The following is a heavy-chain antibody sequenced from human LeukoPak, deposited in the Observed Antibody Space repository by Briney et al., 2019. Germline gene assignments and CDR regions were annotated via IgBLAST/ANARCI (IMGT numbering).Heavy chain of an antibody. D-gene: IGHD6-19*01. Sequence: ASVKVSCKASGYTFTSCYMHWVRQAPGQGLEWMGIINPSGGSTSYAQKFQGRVTMTRDTSTSTVYMELSSLRSEDTAVYYCARDPSEDSSGWYRFDYWGQGTLVTVSS. J-gene: IGHJ4*02. CDR2: INPSGGST. CDR3: ARDPSEDSSGWYRFDY. CDR1: GYTFTSCY. V-gene: IGHV1-46*01.